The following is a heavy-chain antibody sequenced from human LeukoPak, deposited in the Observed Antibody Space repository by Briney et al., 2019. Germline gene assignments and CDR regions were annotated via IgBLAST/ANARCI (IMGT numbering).Heavy chain of an antibody. D-gene: IGHD2-15*01. CDR1: GFTFSSYA. CDR3: AKGGSWYYYFDC. V-gene: IGHV3-23*01. J-gene: IGHJ4*02. CDR2: IGGSCGSA. Sequence: PGGSLRLSCAASGFTFSSYAMSWVRQASGKGLEGVSAIGGSCGSAYYADCVKGRVTISRDNSKNTLYLQMNSLRAEDTAVYYCAKGGSWYYYFDCWGQGTLVTVSS.